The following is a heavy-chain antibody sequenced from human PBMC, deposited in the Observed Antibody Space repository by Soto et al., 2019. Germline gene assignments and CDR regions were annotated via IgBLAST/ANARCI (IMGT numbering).Heavy chain of an antibody. V-gene: IGHV3-30-3*01. CDR1: GFTFSSFA. CDR2: MSYDGSNK. CDR3: ARPRGFGVIINFFDY. D-gene: IGHD3-3*01. Sequence: SGGSLRLSCAASGFTFSSFAMHWVRQAPGKGLEWVAVMSYDGSNKYYADSVKGRFTISRDNSKNTVYLQMNSLRAEDTAVYYCARPRGFGVIINFFDYWGQGTLVTVSS. J-gene: IGHJ4*02.